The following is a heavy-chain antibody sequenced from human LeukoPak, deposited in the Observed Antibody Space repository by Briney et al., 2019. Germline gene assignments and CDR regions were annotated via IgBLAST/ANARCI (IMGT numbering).Heavy chain of an antibody. V-gene: IGHV4-59*01. CDR1: GDSICDYY. Sequence: PSETPSLTCAVSGDSICDYYWSWIRQPPEMGLEWVGYIYYTGYTNDNLSLKSLFTMSVDTSKNQFSLKLSSVTAADTAVYFCARGHSPPGRYFGSGNPYYFDSWGQGTLVTVSS. CDR2: IYYTGYT. J-gene: IGHJ4*02. CDR3: ARGHSPPGRYFGSGNPYYFDS. D-gene: IGHD3-10*01.